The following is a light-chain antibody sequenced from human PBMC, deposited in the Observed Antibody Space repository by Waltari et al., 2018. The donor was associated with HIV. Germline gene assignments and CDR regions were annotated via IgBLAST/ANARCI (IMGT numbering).Light chain of an antibody. Sequence: QSALTQPASVSGSPGQSITISCTGTSSAVGGYNYVSWYQQHPGKAPKLMIYEVSNRPSGVSNRFSGSKSGNTASLTISGLQAEDEADYYCSSYTRSSTHVVFGGGTKLTVL. CDR1: SSAVGGYNY. CDR3: SSYTRSSTHVV. V-gene: IGLV2-14*01. CDR2: EVS. J-gene: IGLJ2*01.